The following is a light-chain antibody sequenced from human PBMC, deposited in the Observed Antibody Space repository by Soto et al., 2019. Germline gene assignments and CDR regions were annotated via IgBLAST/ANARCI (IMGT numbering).Light chain of an antibody. CDR1: QSISSS. Sequence: DIQMTQSPSSLSASVGDRVTITCRASQSISSSLNWYQQKPGKAPKLLIYAASSLQSGVPSRFSGSGSGTDFTLTISSLQPEDFATYYCQQCYSTPLTFGQGTKVEIK. J-gene: IGKJ1*01. CDR3: QQCYSTPLT. CDR2: AAS. V-gene: IGKV1-39*01.